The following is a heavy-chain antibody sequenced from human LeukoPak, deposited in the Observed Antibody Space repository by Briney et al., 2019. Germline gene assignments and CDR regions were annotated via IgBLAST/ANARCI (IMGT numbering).Heavy chain of an antibody. D-gene: IGHD3-22*01. CDR3: ARTYYDSSGYYQTIDY. J-gene: IGHJ4*02. V-gene: IGHV3-73*01. CDR2: IRSKANSYAT. CDR1: GFTFSASA. Sequence: GGSLRLSCAASGFTFSASALHWVRQASGKGLEWVGRIRSKANSYATEYAASLKGRFTISRDDSKNTLYLQMNSLRAEDTAVYYCARTYYDSSGYYQTIDYWGQGTLVTVSS.